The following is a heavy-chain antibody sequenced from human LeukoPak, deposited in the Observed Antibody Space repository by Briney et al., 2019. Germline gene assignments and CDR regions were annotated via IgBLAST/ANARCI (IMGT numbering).Heavy chain of an antibody. CDR1: GYSFTNYG. CDR3: ARGDIVLMVYAQGAFDY. Sequence: ASVKVSCKASGYSFTNYGITWVRQAPGQGLEWMGWISPYNGNTNYAQKLQGRVTMTRDTSTSTAYMELRSLRSDDTAVYYCARGDIVLMVYAQGAFDYWGQGTLVTVSS. V-gene: IGHV1-18*01. J-gene: IGHJ4*02. D-gene: IGHD2-8*01. CDR2: ISPYNGNT.